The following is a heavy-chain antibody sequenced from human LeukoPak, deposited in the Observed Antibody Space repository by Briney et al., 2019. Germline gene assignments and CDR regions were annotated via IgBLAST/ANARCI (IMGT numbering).Heavy chain of an antibody. J-gene: IGHJ4*02. CDR2: ISGSGGST. CDR1: GFTFSSYA. CDR3: GRGHWGLDS. Sequence: HPGGSLRLSCAASGFTFSSYAMSWVRQAPGKGLEWVSAISGSGGSTYYADSVKGRFTISRDNARNSLYLQMNNLRVEDTAVYYCGRGHWGLDSWGQGTLVSVSS. D-gene: IGHD7-27*01. V-gene: IGHV3-23*01.